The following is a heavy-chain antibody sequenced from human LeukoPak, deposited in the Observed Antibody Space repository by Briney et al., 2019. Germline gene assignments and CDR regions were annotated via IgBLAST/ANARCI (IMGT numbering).Heavy chain of an antibody. D-gene: IGHD5-12*01. CDR3: ARVSSGYGGFDY. CDR1: GFLVSTNY. Sequence: GGSLRLSCAASGFLVSTNYMGWVRQAPGKGLEWVSGIYSGDKTYYADSVKGRFTISRDNPKNTLYLQMNSLRVEDTAVYYCARVSSGYGGFDYWGQGTLVTVSS. J-gene: IGHJ4*02. V-gene: IGHV3-53*01. CDR2: IYSGDKT.